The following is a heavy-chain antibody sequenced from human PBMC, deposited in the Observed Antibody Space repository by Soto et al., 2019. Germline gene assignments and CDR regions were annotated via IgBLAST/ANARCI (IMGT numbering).Heavy chain of an antibody. D-gene: IGHD2-2*01. CDR3: ARGLGRASRPSKYYYITYYMDV. CDR2: ITAGKANT. Sequence: QVQLVQSGAEVKNPGASVRVSCKASGYTLTTYALHSVRQAPGQRLEWMGWITAGKANTKYSQKFQGRVTITRGTSASTAHMELIGLTSEATAVYYCARGLGRASRPSKYYYITYYMDVWGKGTTVTLSS. CDR1: GYTLTTYA. V-gene: IGHV1-3*01. J-gene: IGHJ6*03.